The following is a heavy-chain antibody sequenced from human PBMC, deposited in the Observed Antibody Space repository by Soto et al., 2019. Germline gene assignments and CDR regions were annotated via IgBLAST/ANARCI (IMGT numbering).Heavy chain of an antibody. V-gene: IGHV4-34*01. CDR1: GGSFSGYY. CDR3: ARGCFGVNSGYDWGGHYYYYGMDV. CDR2: INHSGST. D-gene: IGHD5-12*01. J-gene: IGHJ6*02. Sequence: SETLSLTCAVYGGSFSGYYWSWIRQPPGKGLEWIGEINHSGSTNYNPSLKSRVTISVDTSKNQFSLKLSSVTAADTAGYYCARGCFGVNSGYDWGGHYYYYGMDVWGQGTTVTVSS.